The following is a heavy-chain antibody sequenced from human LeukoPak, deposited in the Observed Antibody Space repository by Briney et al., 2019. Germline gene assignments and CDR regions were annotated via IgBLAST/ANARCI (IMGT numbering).Heavy chain of an antibody. Sequence: GGSLRLSCAASGFTFSTYAMSWVRQAPGKGLEWVSGISGSGSSTYYADSVKGRFTISRDNSKNTLYLQMNSLRAEDTAVYYCAKTVIDTTYYDYWGQGTRVTVSS. CDR1: GFTFSTYA. V-gene: IGHV3-23*01. CDR2: ISGSGSST. D-gene: IGHD3-16*02. J-gene: IGHJ4*02. CDR3: AKTVIDTTYYDY.